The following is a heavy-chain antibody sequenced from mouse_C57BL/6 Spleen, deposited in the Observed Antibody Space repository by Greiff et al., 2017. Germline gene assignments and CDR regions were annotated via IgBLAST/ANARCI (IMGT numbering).Heavy chain of an antibody. CDR1: GYTFTSYG. Sequence: VMLVESGAELARPGASVKLSCKASGYTFTSYGISWVKQRTGQGLEWIGELYPRSGNTYYNEKFKGKATLTADKSSSTAYMELRSLTSEDSAVYFCAGDGYYDVSYAMDYWGQGTSVTVSS. D-gene: IGHD2-3*01. J-gene: IGHJ4*01. V-gene: IGHV1-81*01. CDR2: LYPRSGNT. CDR3: AGDGYYDVSYAMDY.